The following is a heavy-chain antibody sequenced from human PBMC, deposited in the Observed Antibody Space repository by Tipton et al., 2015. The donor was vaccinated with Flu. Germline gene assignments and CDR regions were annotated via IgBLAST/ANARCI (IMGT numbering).Heavy chain of an antibody. J-gene: IGHJ6*02. Sequence: TLSLACTVSGASISSGGAYWTWIRQHPGKGLEWIGCIYYSGSTYYNPSLQSRVSISVDTSKNQFSLKLNSVTAADTAVYYCARDQGFGGGISYDYYAMDVWGQGTTVTVSS. CDR3: ARDQGFGGGISYDYYAMDV. CDR1: GASISSGGAY. D-gene: IGHD3-10*01. CDR2: IYYSGST. V-gene: IGHV4-31*03.